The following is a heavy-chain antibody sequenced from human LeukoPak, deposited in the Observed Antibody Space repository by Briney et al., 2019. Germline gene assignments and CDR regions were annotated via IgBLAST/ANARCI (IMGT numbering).Heavy chain of an antibody. V-gene: IGHV3-48*03. CDR1: GFTFSNYE. Sequence: GGSLRLSCAPSGFTFSNYEMNWVRQAPGKGLELVSFISSSGVLIYYADSVKGRFTISRDNDKNSLYLQLNSLRVEDTAVYYCARVSGSGWHFDYWGQGSLVTVSS. CDR2: ISSSGVLI. CDR3: ARVSGSGWHFDY. D-gene: IGHD6-19*01. J-gene: IGHJ4*02.